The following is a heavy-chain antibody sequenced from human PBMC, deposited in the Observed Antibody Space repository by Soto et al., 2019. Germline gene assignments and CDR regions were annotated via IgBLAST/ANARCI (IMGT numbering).Heavy chain of an antibody. V-gene: IGHV3-21*01. CDR3: AREGINNYHEYYFDS. D-gene: IGHD4-4*01. Sequence: EVQLVESGGGLVKPGGSLRLSCAASGFTFSSYSMNWVRQAPGKGLEGVSSISGSGNYTHYADFLRGRFTISRDKAKTSVYLQMNSLRADDTAVYYCAREGINNYHEYYFDSRGQGTVVTVSS. CDR2: ISGSGNYT. CDR1: GFTFSSYS. J-gene: IGHJ4*02.